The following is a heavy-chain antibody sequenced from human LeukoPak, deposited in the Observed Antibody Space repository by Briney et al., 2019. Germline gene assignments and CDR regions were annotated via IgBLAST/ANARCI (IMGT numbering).Heavy chain of an antibody. CDR3: AKFGSSGLQGY. V-gene: IGHV3-30*02. Sequence: PGVSLRLSCAASGFSFSSFGMHWVRQAPGKGLEWVAFIRNDGNNIRYADSVKGRFTNSRDNSKNTLYLQMNSLKSEDTAVYYCAKFGSSGLQGYRGQGTLVTVSS. CDR2: IRNDGNNI. D-gene: IGHD6-6*01. CDR1: GFSFSSFG. J-gene: IGHJ4*02.